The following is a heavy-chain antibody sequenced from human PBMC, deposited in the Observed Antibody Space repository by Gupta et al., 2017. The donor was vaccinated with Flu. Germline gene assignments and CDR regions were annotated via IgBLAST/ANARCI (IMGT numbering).Heavy chain of an antibody. Sequence: ADSVKGRFIISRDNSKNTVFLQMNSLRPEDTAVYYCTKDPDYWGQGTLVTVSS. CDR3: TKDPDY. V-gene: IGHV3-30*02. J-gene: IGHJ4*02.